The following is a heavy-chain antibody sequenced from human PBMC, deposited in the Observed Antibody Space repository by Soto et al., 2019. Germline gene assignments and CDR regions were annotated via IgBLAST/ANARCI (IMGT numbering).Heavy chain of an antibody. CDR3: ARATDYGDYLDYYYMDV. CDR1: GGSMSGYY. V-gene: IGHV4-59*01. D-gene: IGHD4-17*01. J-gene: IGHJ6*03. Sequence: PSETLSLTCTVSGGSMSGYYWTWIRQPPGKGLEWIGYIYYSGSTNYNPSLKSRVTISVDTSKNQFSLKLSSVTAADTAVYYCARATDYGDYLDYYYMDVWGKGTTVTVSS. CDR2: IYYSGST.